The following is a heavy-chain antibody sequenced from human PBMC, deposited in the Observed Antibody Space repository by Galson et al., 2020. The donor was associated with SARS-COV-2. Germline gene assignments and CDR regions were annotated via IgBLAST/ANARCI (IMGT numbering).Heavy chain of an antibody. Sequence: GESLKISCAASGFTFSNYAMAWVRQAPGKGLEWLSAITGTGGTIYYADVVKGRFTISRDNSKNTLFFQMNSLRAEDTAVYYCAKEMEGGYKVDYWGQGTQVTVSS. D-gene: IGHD5-12*01. CDR3: AKEMEGGYKVDY. CDR1: GFTFSNYA. V-gene: IGHV3-23*01. CDR2: ITGTGGTI. J-gene: IGHJ4*02.